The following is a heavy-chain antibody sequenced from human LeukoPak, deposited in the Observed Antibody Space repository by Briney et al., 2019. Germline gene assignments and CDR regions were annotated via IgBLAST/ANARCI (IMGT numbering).Heavy chain of an antibody. Sequence: SETLSLTCTVSGGSISSDYYWSWIRQSPGKGVEWIGYIYYSGSTYYNSSLKSRVTISVDTSKNQFSLKLYSVTAADTAVYYCTRRRHGHNWFDPWGQGTLVAVSS. J-gene: IGHJ5*02. CDR2: IYYSGST. D-gene: IGHD2-8*01. CDR1: GGSISSDYY. V-gene: IGHV4-30-4*08. CDR3: TRRRHGHNWFDP.